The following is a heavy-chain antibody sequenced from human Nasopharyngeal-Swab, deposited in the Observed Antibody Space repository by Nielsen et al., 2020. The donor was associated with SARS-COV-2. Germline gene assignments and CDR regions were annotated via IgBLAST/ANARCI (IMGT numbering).Heavy chain of an antibody. CDR2: ISGSGGST. CDR1: GFTFSSYA. CDR3: ARGGAYCGGDCYFRAFDI. J-gene: IGHJ3*02. Sequence: GESLKISCAASGFTFSSYAMSWVRQAPGKGLEWVSAISGSGGSTYYADSVKGRFTISRDNSKNTLYLQMNSLRAEDTAVYYCARGGAYCGGDCYFRAFDIWGQGTMVTVSS. V-gene: IGHV3-23*01. D-gene: IGHD2-21*02.